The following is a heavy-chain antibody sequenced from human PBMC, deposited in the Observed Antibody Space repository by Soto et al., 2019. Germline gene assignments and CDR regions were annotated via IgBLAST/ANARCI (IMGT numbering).Heavy chain of an antibody. V-gene: IGHV4-59*01. D-gene: IGHD6-19*01. CDR2: ILYSGSA. Sequence: SETLSLICTVSGGSISSNYWSWIRQSPGKGLEWVGYILYSGSASYNPSLQSRVTISLDTSKNQISLKLNSVTAADTAVYFCARVAIAVADYWFDPWGQGTLVTVSS. CDR3: ARVAIAVADYWFDP. CDR1: GGSISSNY. J-gene: IGHJ5*02.